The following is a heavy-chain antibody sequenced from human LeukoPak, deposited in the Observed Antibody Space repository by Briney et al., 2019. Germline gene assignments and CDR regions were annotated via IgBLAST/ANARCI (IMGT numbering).Heavy chain of an antibody. J-gene: IGHJ6*03. D-gene: IGHD3-3*01. CDR3: ARSPYYDFWSGYYGYYYYYMDV. Sequence: SVKVSCKASGGTLSSYAISWVRQAPGQGLEWMGGIIPIFGTANYAQKFQGRVTITTDESTSTAYMELSSLRSEDTAVYYCARSPYYDFWSGYYGYYYYYMDVWGKGTTVTVSS. CDR1: GGTLSSYA. V-gene: IGHV1-69*05. CDR2: IIPIFGTA.